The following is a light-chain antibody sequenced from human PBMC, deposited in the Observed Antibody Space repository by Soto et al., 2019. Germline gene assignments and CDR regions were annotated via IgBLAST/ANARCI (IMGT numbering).Light chain of an antibody. J-gene: IGKJ1*01. CDR2: GAS. CDR1: QSVSSN. CDR3: QQYNNWPRP. V-gene: IGKV3-15*01. Sequence: EVMVTQSPAALSVSQGERATLSCRASQSVSSNLAWYQQKPGQAPRLLIYGASTRATGIPARFSGSGSGTEFTLTISSLQSEDFAVYYCQQYNNWPRPFSQGTKVAIK.